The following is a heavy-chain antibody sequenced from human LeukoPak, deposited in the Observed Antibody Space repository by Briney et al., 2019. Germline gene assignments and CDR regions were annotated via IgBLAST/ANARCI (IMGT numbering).Heavy chain of an antibody. CDR3: ARGSSGFVNGLDI. CDR1: GFTFSSYW. Sequence: GGSLRLSCAASGFTFSSYWMHWVRQAPGKGLVWVSRIKSDGSSTSYADCVKGRFTISRDNAKNTLYLQMNSLRAEDTAVYFCARGSSGFVNGLDIWGQGTMVTVSP. CDR2: IKSDGSST. V-gene: IGHV3-74*01. J-gene: IGHJ3*02. D-gene: IGHD3-22*01.